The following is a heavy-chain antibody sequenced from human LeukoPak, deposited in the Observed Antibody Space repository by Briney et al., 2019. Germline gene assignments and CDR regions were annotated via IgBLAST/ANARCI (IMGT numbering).Heavy chain of an antibody. Sequence: SETLSLTCTVSGGSISSSSYYWGWIRQPPGKGLEWIGSIYYSGSTYYNPSLKSRVTISVDTSKNQFSLKLSSVTAADTAVYYCARGGQWLVSWFDPWGQGTLVTVSS. V-gene: IGHV4-39*07. CDR2: IYYSGST. D-gene: IGHD6-19*01. CDR1: GGSISSSSYY. J-gene: IGHJ5*02. CDR3: ARGGQWLVSWFDP.